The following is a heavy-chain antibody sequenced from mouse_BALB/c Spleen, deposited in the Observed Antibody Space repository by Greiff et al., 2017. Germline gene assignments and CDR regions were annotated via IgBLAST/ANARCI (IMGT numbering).Heavy chain of an antibody. CDR1: GYTFTDYN. D-gene: IGHD2-4*01. V-gene: IGHV1-18*01. Sequence: EVQLQQSGPELVKPGASVKIPCKASGYTFTDYNMDWVKQSHGKSLEWIGDINPNNGGTIYNQKFKGKATLTVDKSSSTAYMELRSLTSEDTAVYYCARWGSTMITAYAMDYWGQGTSVTVSS. CDR3: ARWGSTMITAYAMDY. CDR2: INPNNGGT. J-gene: IGHJ4*01.